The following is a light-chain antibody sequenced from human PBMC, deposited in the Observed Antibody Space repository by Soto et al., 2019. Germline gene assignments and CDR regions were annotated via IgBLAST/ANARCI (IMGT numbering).Light chain of an antibody. V-gene: IGLV2-14*03. Sequence: QSALTQPASVSGSPGQSITISCTGTSSDVGGYSYISWYQHNPGRAPKLMIYDVSNRPSGVSDRFSGSKSGNTASLTISSLQAEDDADDYCSSYTTSSTYVFGSGTKLTVL. CDR2: DVS. CDR1: SSDVGGYSY. J-gene: IGLJ1*01. CDR3: SSYTTSSTYV.